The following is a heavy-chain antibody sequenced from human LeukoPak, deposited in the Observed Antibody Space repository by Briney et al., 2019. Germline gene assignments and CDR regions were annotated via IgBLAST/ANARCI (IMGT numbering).Heavy chain of an antibody. V-gene: IGHV1-46*01. CDR3: VREDAHTYNFDF. CDR1: GYTFTSYH. CDR2: IKSTGDTT. D-gene: IGHD1-1*01. J-gene: IGHJ4*02. Sequence: ASVQVSCKTSGYTFTSYHMHWVRQAPGQGLEWVAIIKSTGDTTVYAQKFQGRVTVTRDTSTSTVYMDLSSLSSEDTAVYYCVREDAHTYNFDFWGPGTLVTVSS.